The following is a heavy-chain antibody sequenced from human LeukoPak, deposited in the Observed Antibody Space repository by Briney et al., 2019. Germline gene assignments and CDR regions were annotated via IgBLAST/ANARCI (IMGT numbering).Heavy chain of an antibody. V-gene: IGHV3-20*04. D-gene: IGHD3-10*01. Sequence: GGSLRLSCAASGFTFDDYGMSWVRQAPGKGLEWVSGINWNGGSTGYADSVKGRFTISRDNSKNTLYLQMNSLRAEDTAVYYCARGCAWHGGCLNCWGQGALVTVSS. CDR2: INWNGGST. J-gene: IGHJ4*02. CDR1: GFTFDDYG. CDR3: ARGCAWHGGCLNC.